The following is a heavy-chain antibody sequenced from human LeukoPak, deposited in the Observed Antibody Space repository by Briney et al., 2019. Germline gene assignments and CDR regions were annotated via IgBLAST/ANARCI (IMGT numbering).Heavy chain of an antibody. D-gene: IGHD5-18*01. Sequence: SGTLSLTCAVSGGSISSSNWWSWVRQPPGEGLGWIGEIYHSGSTNYNPSLKSRVTMSVDTSKNQFSLKLSSVTDADTAVYYCARAVDGYRYGTPYYYYMDVWGKGTTVTVSS. CDR1: GGSISSSNW. CDR2: IYHSGST. J-gene: IGHJ6*03. CDR3: ARAVDGYRYGTPYYYYMDV. V-gene: IGHV4-4*02.